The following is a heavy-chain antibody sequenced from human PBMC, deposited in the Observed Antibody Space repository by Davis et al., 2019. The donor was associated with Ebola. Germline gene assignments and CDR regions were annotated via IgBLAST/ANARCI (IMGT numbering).Heavy chain of an antibody. CDR3: SVTTGGMDV. Sequence: GESLKISCAASGFTFSGSAMHWVRQASGKGLEWVGRIRSNANSYATAYAASVKGRFTISRDDSKNTAYLQMNSLKTEDTAVYYCSVTTGGMDVWGQGTTVTVSS. J-gene: IGHJ6*02. CDR1: GFTFSGSA. V-gene: IGHV3-73*01. CDR2: IRSNANSYAT. D-gene: IGHD4-17*01.